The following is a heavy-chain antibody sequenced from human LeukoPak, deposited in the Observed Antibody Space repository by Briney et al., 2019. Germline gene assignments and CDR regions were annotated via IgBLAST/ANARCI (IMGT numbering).Heavy chain of an antibody. D-gene: IGHD6-13*01. CDR3: ARARRGSSWYRSYFDY. CDR1: RGSISSYY. CDR2: IYYSGST. J-gene: IGHJ4*02. V-gene: IGHV4-59*12. Sequence: PSETLSLTCTVSRGSISSYYWSWIRQPPGKGLEWIGYIYYSGSTNYNPSLKSRVTISVDTSKNQFSLKLSSVTAADTAVYYCARARRGSSWYRSYFDYWGQGTLVTVSS.